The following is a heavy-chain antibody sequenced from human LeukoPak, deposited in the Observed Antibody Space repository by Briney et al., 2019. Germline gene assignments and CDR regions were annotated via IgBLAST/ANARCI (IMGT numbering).Heavy chain of an antibody. J-gene: IGHJ4*02. D-gene: IGHD3-9*01. V-gene: IGHV3-23*01. CDR2: ISGGGST. CDR1: GFTFSNYA. Sequence: PGGSLRLSCAASGFTFSNYAMSWVRQAPGKGLEWVSGISGGGSTYYADSVRGRFTMSRDDSKNTLFLQMNSLRAEDTAVYYCAKARGSFDWLLYTLDYWGQGTLVTVSS. CDR3: AKARGSFDWLLYTLDY.